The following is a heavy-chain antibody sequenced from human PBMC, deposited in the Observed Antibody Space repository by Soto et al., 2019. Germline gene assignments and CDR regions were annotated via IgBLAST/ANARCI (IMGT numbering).Heavy chain of an antibody. D-gene: IGHD2-21*01. Sequence: QVHLVQSGAEVRKPGASVKVSCKASGYSFTSYGISWVRQAPGQGLEWMGWISTDNGNTNYAHNLQGRVSMTIDPSTSTAYMELWSLGSDDTAVYYCARDVPDTSLFFYYYGMDVWSQGTTVTVSS. CDR2: ISTDNGNT. CDR1: GYSFTSYG. V-gene: IGHV1-18*01. CDR3: ARDVPDTSLFFYYYGMDV. J-gene: IGHJ6*02.